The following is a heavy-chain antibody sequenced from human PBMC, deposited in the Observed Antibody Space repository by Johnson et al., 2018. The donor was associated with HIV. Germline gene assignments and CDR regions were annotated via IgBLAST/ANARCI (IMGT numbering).Heavy chain of an antibody. CDR2: IKQDGSEK. D-gene: IGHD2-21*02. V-gene: IGHV3-7*04. CDR1: GFTFSSYW. J-gene: IGHJ3*02. CDR3: ARYCGGDCYSPHDAFDI. Sequence: VQLVESGGGLVKPGGSLRLSCAASGFTFSSYWMSWVRQAPGKGLEWVANIKQDGSEKYYVDSVKGRFTISRDNSKNTLYLQMNSLRVEDTAVYYCARYCGGDCYSPHDAFDIWGQGTMVTVSS.